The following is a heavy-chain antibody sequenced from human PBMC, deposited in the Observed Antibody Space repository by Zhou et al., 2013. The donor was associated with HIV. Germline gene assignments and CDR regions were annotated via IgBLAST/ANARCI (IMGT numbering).Heavy chain of an antibody. J-gene: IGHJ4*02. CDR3: ARGEYYYDSSGYRRAFDY. CDR1: GYSFTAFY. D-gene: IGHD3-22*01. V-gene: IGHV1-8*02. Sequence: QVQLVQSGAEVKKPGASVTVSCKASGYSFTAFYIHWIRQVPGQGLEWMGWMNPNSGNTGYAQKFQGRVTMTRNTSISTAYMELSSLRSEDTAVYYCARGEYYYDSSGYRRAFDYWGQGTLVTVSS. CDR2: MNPNSGNT.